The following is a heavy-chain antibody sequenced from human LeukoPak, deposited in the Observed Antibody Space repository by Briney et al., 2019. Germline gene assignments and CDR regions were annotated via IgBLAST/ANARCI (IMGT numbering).Heavy chain of an antibody. Sequence: GRSLRLSCAASGFTFDDYAMHWVRQAPGKGLEWVSGISWNSGSIGYADSVKGRFTISRDNAKNSLYLQMNSLRAEDMALYYCAKGSSGSSWGRFDYWGQGTLVTVSS. CDR3: AKGSSGSSWGRFDY. CDR1: GFTFDDYA. CDR2: ISWNSGSI. D-gene: IGHD6-6*01. V-gene: IGHV3-9*03. J-gene: IGHJ4*02.